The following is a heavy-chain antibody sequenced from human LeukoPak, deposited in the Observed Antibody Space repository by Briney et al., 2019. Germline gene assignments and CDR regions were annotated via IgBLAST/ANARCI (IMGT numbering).Heavy chain of an antibody. CDR2: IKQDGSEK. CDR1: GFTFSTYT. Sequence: GGSLRLSCAASGFTFSTYTMSWVRQAPGKGLEWVANIKQDGSEKYYVDSVKGRFTISRDNAKNSLYLQMNSLRAEDTAVYYCARDLYGVYWGQGTLVTVSS. D-gene: IGHD3-16*01. V-gene: IGHV3-7*01. CDR3: ARDLYGVY. J-gene: IGHJ4*02.